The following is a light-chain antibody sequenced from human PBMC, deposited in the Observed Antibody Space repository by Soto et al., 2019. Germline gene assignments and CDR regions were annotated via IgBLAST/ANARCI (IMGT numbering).Light chain of an antibody. CDR3: SSYTRSSTYV. V-gene: IGLV2-14*01. CDR1: SSDVGAYNS. Sequence: QSVLTQPASVSGSPGQSITISCTGTSSDVGAYNSVSWYQQHPGKAPKLMIYDVSNRPSGFSDRFSVSKSGNTASLTISGLQAEAEADYYCSSYTRSSTYVFGTGTKLTVL. J-gene: IGLJ1*01. CDR2: DVS.